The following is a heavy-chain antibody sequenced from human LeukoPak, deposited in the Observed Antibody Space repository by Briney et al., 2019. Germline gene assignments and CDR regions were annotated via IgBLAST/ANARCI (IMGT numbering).Heavy chain of an antibody. CDR3: AREFVLRYFEGYMDV. Sequence: GGSLRLSCAASGFTFSSYWMSWVRQAPGKGLEWLSYISSGSGTIYYADSVKGRFTISRDNAKNLLYLQMNRLRAEDTAVYYCAREFVLRYFEGYMDVWGKGTTVTVSS. V-gene: IGHV3-48*01. CDR2: ISSGSGTI. D-gene: IGHD3-9*01. CDR1: GFTFSSYW. J-gene: IGHJ6*03.